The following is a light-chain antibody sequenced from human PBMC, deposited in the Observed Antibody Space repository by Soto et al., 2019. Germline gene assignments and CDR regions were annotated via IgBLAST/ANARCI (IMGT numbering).Light chain of an antibody. CDR3: QSYDLGTRGV. V-gene: IGLV6-57*04. CDR2: EDT. Sequence: NFMLTQPHSVSESPGKTVTISCTRSVGDIASTYVQWFQQRPGSAPKAIIYEDTKRPSGVPDRFSGAVDSSSNSAYLTISGLETEDEADYYCQSYDLGTRGVFGGGTKLTVL. J-gene: IGLJ3*02. CDR1: VGDIASTY.